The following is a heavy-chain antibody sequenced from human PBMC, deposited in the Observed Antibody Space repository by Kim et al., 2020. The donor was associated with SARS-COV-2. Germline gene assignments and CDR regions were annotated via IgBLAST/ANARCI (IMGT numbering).Heavy chain of an antibody. V-gene: IGHV3-48*02. CDR3: ARVFGGAYYYGSGSYYKGGYYYGMDV. Sequence: GGSLRLSCAASGFTFSSYSMNWVRQAPGKGLEWVSYISSSSSTIYYADSVKGRFTISRDNAKNSLYLQMNSLRDEDTAVYYCARVFGGAYYYGSGSYYKGGYYYGMDVWGQGTTVTVSS. D-gene: IGHD3-10*01. CDR1: GFTFSSYS. CDR2: ISSSSSTI. J-gene: IGHJ6*02.